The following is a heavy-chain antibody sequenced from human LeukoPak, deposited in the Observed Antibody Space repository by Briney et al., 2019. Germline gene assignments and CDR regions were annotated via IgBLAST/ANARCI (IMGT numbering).Heavy chain of an antibody. CDR1: GYTFTAYY. CDR2: INPNTGGT. V-gene: IGHV1-2*02. CDR3: ARDHSFQLDY. Sequence: ASVKVSCKASGYTFTAYYMHWVRQAPGQGLEWMGWINPNTGGTNYAQKFQGRVTMTRDTSINTAYMELSRLTSDDTAVYYCARDHSFQLDYWGQGTLATVSS. J-gene: IGHJ4*02. D-gene: IGHD5-18*01.